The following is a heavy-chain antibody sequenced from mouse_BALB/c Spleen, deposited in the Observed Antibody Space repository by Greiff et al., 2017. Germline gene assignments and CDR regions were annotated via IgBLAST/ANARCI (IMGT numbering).Heavy chain of an antibody. Sequence: EVNLVESGGGLVQPGGSLRLSCATSGFTFTDYYMSWVRQPPGKALEWLGFIRNKANGYTTEYSASVKGRFTISRDNSQSILYLQMNTLRAEDSATYYCASAGTGYFDVWGAGTTVTVSS. V-gene: IGHV7-3*02. D-gene: IGHD4-1*01. J-gene: IGHJ1*01. CDR1: GFTFTDYY. CDR2: IRNKANGYTT. CDR3: ASAGTGYFDV.